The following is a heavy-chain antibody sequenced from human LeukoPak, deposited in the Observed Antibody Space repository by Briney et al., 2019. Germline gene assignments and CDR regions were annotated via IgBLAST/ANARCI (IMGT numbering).Heavy chain of an antibody. CDR2: IKQDGSEK. D-gene: IGHD6-6*01. J-gene: IGHJ4*02. Sequence: GGSLNPSCPASGFTFTPLWMGWVPQPPGKGLEWGANIKQDGSEKYYVHSVEGRFTISRDNAKNSLSLQMNSLRGEDTAVYYCVRALGSSSADSWGQGTLVTVSS. CDR3: VRALGSSSADS. CDR1: GFTFTPLW. V-gene: IGHV3-7*01.